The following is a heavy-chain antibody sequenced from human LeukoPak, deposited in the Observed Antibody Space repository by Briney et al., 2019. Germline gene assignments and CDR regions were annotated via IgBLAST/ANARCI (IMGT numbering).Heavy chain of an antibody. CDR1: GFTFSDYY. J-gene: IGHJ4*02. D-gene: IGHD3-22*01. Sequence: GGSLRLSCAASGFTFSDYYMSWIRQAPGKGLEWVSYISSSGSTIYYADSVKGRFTISRDNSKNTLYLQMNSLRAEDTAVYYCAKDGDYYDSSGYEELEDYWGQGTLVTVSS. V-gene: IGHV3-11*01. CDR3: AKDGDYYDSSGYEELEDY. CDR2: ISSSGSTI.